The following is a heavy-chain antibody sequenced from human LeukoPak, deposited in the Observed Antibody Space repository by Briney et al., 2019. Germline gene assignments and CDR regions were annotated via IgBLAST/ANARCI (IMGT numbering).Heavy chain of an antibody. CDR1: GFTFSSYG. D-gene: IGHD3-9*01. Sequence: GGSLRLSCAASGFTFSSYGMHWVRQAPGKGLEWVAVISYDGGNKYYADSVKGRFTISRDNSKNTLYLQMNSLRAEDTAVYYCAKDRLTIFYYFDYWGQGTLVTVSS. V-gene: IGHV3-30*18. CDR2: ISYDGGNK. CDR3: AKDRLTIFYYFDY. J-gene: IGHJ4*02.